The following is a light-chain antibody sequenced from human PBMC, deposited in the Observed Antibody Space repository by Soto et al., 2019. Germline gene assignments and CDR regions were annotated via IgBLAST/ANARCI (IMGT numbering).Light chain of an antibody. CDR2: GAS. CDR1: QSVSSSY. Sequence: IVLTQAPGPLSLSPGERATLSCRASQSVSSSYLAWYQQKPGQAPRLLIYGASSRATGIPDRFSGSGSGTDFTLTISRLEPEDFAVYYCQQYGSSPPITFGQGTRLEI. V-gene: IGKV3-20*01. J-gene: IGKJ5*01. CDR3: QQYGSSPPIT.